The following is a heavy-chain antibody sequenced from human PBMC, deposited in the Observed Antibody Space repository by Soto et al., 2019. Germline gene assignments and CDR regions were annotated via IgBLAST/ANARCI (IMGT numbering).Heavy chain of an antibody. CDR2: IRFDGSNT. D-gene: IGHD1-26*01. V-gene: IGHV3-33*08. CDR1: GFTFISYG. Sequence: GGSLRLSCAAAGFTFISYGMHWVRQAPGKGLEWVAVIRFDGSNTYYADSVKGRFTISRDNPKNMLYLQMNSLRAEDTAIYYCARDGVGTTTYFGYFDYWGLGTLVTVSS. J-gene: IGHJ4*02. CDR3: ARDGVGTTTYFGYFDY.